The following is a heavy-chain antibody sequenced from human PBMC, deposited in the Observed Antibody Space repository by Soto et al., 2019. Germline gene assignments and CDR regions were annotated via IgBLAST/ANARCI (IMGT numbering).Heavy chain of an antibody. J-gene: IGHJ4*02. CDR1: GFALSNYW. V-gene: IGHV3-7*05. CDR3: ATETSTWGC. Sequence: EVQLVESGGGLVQPGGSLRLSCVASGFALSNYWINWVRQAPGKGLEWVANIKQHGSEKNYVDSVKGRFTISRDNARNSLYLQMNSLRAEDTAAYYCATETSTWGCWGQGTLVAVSS. D-gene: IGHD7-27*01. CDR2: IKQHGSEK.